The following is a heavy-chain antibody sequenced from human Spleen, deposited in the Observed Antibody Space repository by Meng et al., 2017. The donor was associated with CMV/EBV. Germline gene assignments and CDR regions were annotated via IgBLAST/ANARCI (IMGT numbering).Heavy chain of an antibody. CDR1: GFRFVSYG. J-gene: IGHJ5*02. CDR3: ARGPYFDFWSGLVLDP. CDR2: IRYDGTTQ. D-gene: IGHD3-3*01. V-gene: IGHV3-30*02. Sequence: GFRFVSYGMEWVRQAPDKGLEWLAIIRYDGTTQYYADSVKGRFTVSRDDPQNTVYLQMNNLRVEDTAVYYCARGPYFDFWSGLVLDPWGQGTLVTVSS.